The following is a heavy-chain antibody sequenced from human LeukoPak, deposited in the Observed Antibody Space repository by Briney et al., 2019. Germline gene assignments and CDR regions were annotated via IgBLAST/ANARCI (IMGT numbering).Heavy chain of an antibody. CDR3: ARDGYATGSHDY. Sequence: GGSLRLSCAASEFTFSSYWMSWVRQAPGKGLQWVANIKQDGSEKSYVDSVKGRFMISRDNPKNSLHLQMNSLRAEDTAVYYCARDGYATGSHDYWGQGTLVTVSS. J-gene: IGHJ4*02. CDR1: EFTFSSYW. V-gene: IGHV3-7*04. CDR2: IKQDGSEK. D-gene: IGHD3-10*01.